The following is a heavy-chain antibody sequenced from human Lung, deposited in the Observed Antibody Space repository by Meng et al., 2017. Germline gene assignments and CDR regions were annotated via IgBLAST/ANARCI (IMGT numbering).Heavy chain of an antibody. CDR2: INHSGST. D-gene: IGHD4-11*01. Sequence: VQLQQLGAGLLKPSEPLSLTCVVAGGSFSDYYWSWIRQPPGKGLEWIGEINHSGSTNYNPSLESRATISVDTSQNNLSLKLSSVTAADSAVYYCARGPTTMAHDFDYWGQGTLVTVSS. CDR3: ARGPTTMAHDFDY. V-gene: IGHV4-34*01. CDR1: GGSFSDYY. J-gene: IGHJ4*02.